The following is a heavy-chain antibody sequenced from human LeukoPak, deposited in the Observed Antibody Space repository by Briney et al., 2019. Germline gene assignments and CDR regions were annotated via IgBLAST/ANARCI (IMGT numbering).Heavy chain of an antibody. Sequence: GGSLRLSCAASGFTFSSYTMHWVRQAPGKGLEWVAVISYDGSNKYYADSVKGRFTISRDNSKNTLYLQMNSLRAEDTAVYYCARDCGWTLYYYYGMDVWGQGTTVTVSS. V-gene: IGHV3-30-3*01. D-gene: IGHD2-21*01. J-gene: IGHJ6*02. CDR1: GFTFSSYT. CDR3: ARDCGWTLYYYYGMDV. CDR2: ISYDGSNK.